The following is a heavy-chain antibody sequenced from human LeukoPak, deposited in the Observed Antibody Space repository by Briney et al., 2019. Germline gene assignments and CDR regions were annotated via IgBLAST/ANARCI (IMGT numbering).Heavy chain of an antibody. Sequence: GGSLRLSCAASGFTFSSYWMHWVRQAPGKGLVWVSRINGDGSSTTYADSVKGRFTISRDNAKNTLDLQMNSLRAEDTAVYYCAREGTVGYWYFDLWGRGTLVTVSS. CDR3: AREGTVGYWYFDL. D-gene: IGHD1-26*01. V-gene: IGHV3-74*01. CDR2: INGDGSST. J-gene: IGHJ2*01. CDR1: GFTFSSYW.